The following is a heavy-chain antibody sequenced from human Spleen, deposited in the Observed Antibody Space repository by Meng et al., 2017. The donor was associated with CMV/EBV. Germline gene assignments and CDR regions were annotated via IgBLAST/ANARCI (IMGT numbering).Heavy chain of an antibody. J-gene: IGHJ4*02. CDR1: YRSFSSRS. V-gene: IGHV4-4*07. CDR2: IYTRLST. D-gene: IGHD5-18*01. Sequence: PPPGEPAVTRTPPITASYRSFSSRSSRWIRHPAVRVRESIGRIYTRLSTNYNPSLKSRIPMSVDTSKNQFSLKLSSVTAADTAVYYCARGVYSYGYLACPAPFDYWGQGTLVTVSS. CDR3: ARGVYSYGYLACPAPFDY.